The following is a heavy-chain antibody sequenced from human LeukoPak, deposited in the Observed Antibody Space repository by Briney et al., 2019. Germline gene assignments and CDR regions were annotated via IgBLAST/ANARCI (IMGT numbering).Heavy chain of an antibody. CDR2: IYYSGST. V-gene: IGHV4-59*01. Sequence: SETLSLTCTVSGGSISSYYWSWIRQPPGKGLEWMGYIYYSGSTNYNPSLKSRVTISVDTSKNQFSLKLSSVTAADTAVYYCARDRGGIVGATNYYYYYMDVWGKGTTVTVSS. J-gene: IGHJ6*03. D-gene: IGHD1-26*01. CDR1: GGSISSYY. CDR3: ARDRGGIVGATNYYYYYMDV.